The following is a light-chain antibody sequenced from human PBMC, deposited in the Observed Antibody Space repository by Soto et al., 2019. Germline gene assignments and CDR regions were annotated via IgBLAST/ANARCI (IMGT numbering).Light chain of an antibody. V-gene: IGLV2-11*01. Sequence: QSALTQPRSVSGSPGQSVTISCIGTSSDVVSWYQQHPDKAPKLIIYYVTQRPSRVPDRFSASKSGNTASLTISGLHAEDEADYYCCSSAGGFTWVFGGGTKVTVL. J-gene: IGLJ3*02. CDR3: CSSAGGFTWV. CDR1: SSDVV. CDR2: YVT.